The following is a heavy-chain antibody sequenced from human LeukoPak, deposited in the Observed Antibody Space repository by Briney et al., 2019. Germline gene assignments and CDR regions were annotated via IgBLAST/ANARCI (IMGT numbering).Heavy chain of an antibody. J-gene: IGHJ3*02. Sequence: SETLSLTCTVSGGSISNYYWSWIRQPPGKGLEWIGYIYYSGSTNYNPSLKSRVTISVDTSKNQFSLKLSSVTAADTAVYYCARRGLDILTENDAFDIWGQGTMVTVSS. CDR2: IYYSGST. CDR3: ARRGLDILTENDAFDI. CDR1: GGSISNYY. V-gene: IGHV4-59*08. D-gene: IGHD3-9*01.